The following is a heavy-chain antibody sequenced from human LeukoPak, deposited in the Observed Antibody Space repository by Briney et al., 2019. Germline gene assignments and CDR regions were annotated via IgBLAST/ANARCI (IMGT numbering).Heavy chain of an antibody. J-gene: IGHJ4*02. Sequence: GESLKVSCKGSGYSFTSYWIGWVRQMPGKGLEWMGIIYPGDSDTRYSPSFQGQVTISADKSINTAYLHWSSLKASDTAMYYCATTPRGYSSGFDYWGQGTLVTVSS. CDR1: GYSFTSYW. CDR3: ATTPRGYSSGFDY. V-gene: IGHV5-51*01. D-gene: IGHD5-18*01. CDR2: IYPGDSDT.